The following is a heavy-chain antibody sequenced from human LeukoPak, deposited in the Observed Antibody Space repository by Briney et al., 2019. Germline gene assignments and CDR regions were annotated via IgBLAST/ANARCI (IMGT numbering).Heavy chain of an antibody. CDR3: ARGSPPPNYDYVWGSYRRMVFQFDY. J-gene: IGHJ4*02. Sequence: SGGSLRLSCAASGFTFSSYWMSWVRQAPGKGLEWVANIKQDGSEKYYVDSVKGRFTISRDNAKNSLYLQMNSLRAEDTAVYYCARGSPPPNYDYVWGSYRRMVFQFDYWGQGTLVTVSS. V-gene: IGHV3-7*01. CDR2: IKQDGSEK. D-gene: IGHD3-16*02. CDR1: GFTFSSYW.